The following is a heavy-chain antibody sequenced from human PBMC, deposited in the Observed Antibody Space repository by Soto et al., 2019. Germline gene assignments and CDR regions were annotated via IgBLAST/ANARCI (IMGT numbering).Heavy chain of an antibody. Sequence: SETLSLTCTVSGGSVSSCSYYWSWMRQPPGKGLEWIGYIYYSGSTNYNPSLKSRVTMSVDTSKNQFSLRLRSVTAADTALYFCARHSLALRKNNWFDPWGQGIMVTVSS. J-gene: IGHJ5*02. CDR1: GGSVSSCSYY. CDR3: ARHSLALRKNNWFDP. CDR2: IYYSGST. V-gene: IGHV4-61*01. D-gene: IGHD3-3*02.